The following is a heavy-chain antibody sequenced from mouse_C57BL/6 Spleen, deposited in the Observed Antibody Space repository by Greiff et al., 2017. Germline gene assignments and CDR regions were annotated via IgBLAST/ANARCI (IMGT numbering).Heavy chain of an antibody. V-gene: IGHV1-15*01. CDR3: TGYSNFSWFAY. J-gene: IGHJ3*01. Sequence: VQLQQSGAELVRPGASVTLSCKASGYTFTDYEMHWVQQTPVHGLEWIGAIDPETGGTAYNQKFKGKAILTADKSSSTAYMELRSLTSEDAAVYYCTGYSNFSWFAYWGQGTLVTVSA. D-gene: IGHD2-5*01. CDR1: GYTFTDYE. CDR2: IDPETGGT.